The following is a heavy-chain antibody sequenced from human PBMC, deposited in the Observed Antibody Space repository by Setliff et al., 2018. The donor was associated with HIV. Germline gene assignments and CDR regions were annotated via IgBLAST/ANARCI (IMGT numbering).Heavy chain of an antibody. J-gene: IGHJ4*02. D-gene: IGHD3-22*01. Sequence: PSETLSLTCTVSGGSMRIDGYYWSWIRQTAGKGLEWIGRVYNSGSTNYNPSFMSRVSISVDTSKSQFSLKLRSVTAADTAVYFCARGFSSAFFHEFFDYWGQGTLVTVSS. V-gene: IGHV4-61*02. CDR1: GGSMRIDGYY. CDR2: VYNSGST. CDR3: ARGFSSAFFHEFFDY.